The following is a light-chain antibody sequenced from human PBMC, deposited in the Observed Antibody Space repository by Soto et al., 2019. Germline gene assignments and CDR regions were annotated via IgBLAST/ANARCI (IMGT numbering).Light chain of an antibody. CDR1: SGSIASNY. Sequence: NFMLTQPHSVSESPGKKVTISCTRSSGSIASNYVQWYQQRPGSAPTTVIYEDKQRPSGVPDRFSGSTDGSSNSASLTISGLQTEDEGDYYCQSYDSSTVVFGGGTKLTVL. CDR3: QSYDSSTVV. J-gene: IGLJ2*01. V-gene: IGLV6-57*04. CDR2: EDK.